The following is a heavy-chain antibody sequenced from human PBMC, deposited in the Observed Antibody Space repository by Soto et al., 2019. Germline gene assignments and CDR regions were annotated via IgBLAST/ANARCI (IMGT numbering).Heavy chain of an antibody. Sequence: EVQLVESGGGVVRPGGSLRLSCAASGFTFDDYGMSWVRQAPGKGLEWVSGINWNGGSTGYVDSVKGRFTISRDNAKNSXYXLMNSLRAEDTALYYCARDRSVSSGWWGYYYSGMDVWGQGTTVTVSS. CDR1: GFTFDDYG. V-gene: IGHV3-20*04. D-gene: IGHD6-19*01. J-gene: IGHJ6*02. CDR3: ARDRSVSSGWWGYYYSGMDV. CDR2: INWNGGST.